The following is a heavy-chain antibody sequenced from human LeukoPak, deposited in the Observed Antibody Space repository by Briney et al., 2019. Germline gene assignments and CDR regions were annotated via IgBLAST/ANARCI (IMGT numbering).Heavy chain of an antibody. D-gene: IGHD3-10*01. CDR3: AKDLTTMVRGVSPFDY. V-gene: IGHV3-23*01. CDR2: ISGSGGST. Sequence: SGGSLRLSCAASGFAFSSYAISWVRQAPGKGLEWVSAISGSGGSTYYADSVKGRFTISRDNSKNTLYLQMNSLRAEGTAVYYCAKDLTTMVRGVSPFDYWGQGTLVTVSS. J-gene: IGHJ4*02. CDR1: GFAFSSYA.